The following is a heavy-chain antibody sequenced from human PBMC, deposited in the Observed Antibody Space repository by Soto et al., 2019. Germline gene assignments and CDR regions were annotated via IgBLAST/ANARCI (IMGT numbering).Heavy chain of an antibody. V-gene: IGHV3-23*01. CDR3: AKDPNTDYVGAFEM. D-gene: IGHD4-17*01. J-gene: IGHJ3*02. Sequence: RGPEWVSSMTSSGGRTYYADSVKGRCTISRDHSKNKLSLQMNSLRAEDSALYFCAKDPNTDYVGAFEMCGQGTMVT. CDR2: MTSSGGRT.